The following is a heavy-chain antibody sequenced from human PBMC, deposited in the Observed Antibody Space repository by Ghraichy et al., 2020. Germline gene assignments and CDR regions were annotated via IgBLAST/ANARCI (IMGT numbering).Heavy chain of an antibody. D-gene: IGHD3-16*02. CDR1: GGSISSGGYS. Sequence: SETLSLTCAVSGGSISSGGYSWSWIRQPPGKGLEWIGYIYYSGSTYYNPSLKSRVTISVDTSKNQFSLKLSSVTAADTAVYYCARAVITFGGVIVNPDAFDIWGQGTMVTVSS. V-gene: IGHV4-30-4*07. J-gene: IGHJ3*02. CDR3: ARAVITFGGVIVNPDAFDI. CDR2: IYYSGST.